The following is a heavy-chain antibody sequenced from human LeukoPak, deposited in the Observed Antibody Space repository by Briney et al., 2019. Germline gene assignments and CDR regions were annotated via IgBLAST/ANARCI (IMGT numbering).Heavy chain of an antibody. CDR3: AKGIGSTRYFDY. CDR2: ISTSGGST. CDR1: GFTFTSYA. V-gene: IGHV3-23*01. Sequence: GGSLRLSCAASGFTFTSYAMSWVRQAPGKGLEWVSGISTSGGSTYYADSVKGRFTISRDNSKNTLYLQMNSLRAEDTAVYYCAKGIGSTRYFDYWGQGTLVTVSS. D-gene: IGHD2-15*01. J-gene: IGHJ4*02.